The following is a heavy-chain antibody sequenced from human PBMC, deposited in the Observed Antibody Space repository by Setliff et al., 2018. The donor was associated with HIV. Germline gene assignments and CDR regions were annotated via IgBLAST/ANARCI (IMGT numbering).Heavy chain of an antibody. V-gene: IGHV3-23*01. D-gene: IGHD3-9*01. CDR3: AKGSSPLRYFDTNAYYYYYMDV. J-gene: IGHJ6*03. CDR1: GFTFSNYP. Sequence: GGSLRLSCAASGFTFSNYPMTWVRQAPGKGLEWVSVLSGSGGSTYYADSVKGRFTISRDNSKNTLYLQMHGLRAEDTAVYYCAKGSSPLRYFDTNAYYYYYMDVWGRGTTVTVSS. CDR2: LSGSGGST.